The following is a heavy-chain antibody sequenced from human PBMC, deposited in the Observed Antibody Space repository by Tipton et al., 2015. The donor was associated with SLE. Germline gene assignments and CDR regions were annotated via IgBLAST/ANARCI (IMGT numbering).Heavy chain of an antibody. CDR3: ARQGYCSGDSCYELGY. V-gene: IGHV5-51*01. CDR1: GYSFTSYW. D-gene: IGHD2-15*01. Sequence: VQLVQSGAEVKKPGESLKISCKGSGYSFTSYWIGWVRQMPGKGLEWMGIIYPGDSDIRYSPSFQGQVTISADKSITTAYLQWSSLKASDTAMYYCARQGYCSGDSCYELGYWGQGTLVTVSS. CDR2: IYPGDSDI. J-gene: IGHJ4*02.